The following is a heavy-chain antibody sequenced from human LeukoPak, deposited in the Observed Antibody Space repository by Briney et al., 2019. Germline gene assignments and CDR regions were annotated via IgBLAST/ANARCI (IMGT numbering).Heavy chain of an antibody. J-gene: IGHJ4*02. Sequence: GGSLRLSCAASGFTFSSYEMNWVRQAPGKGLEWVSYISSSSSTIYYADSVKGRFTISRDNAKNSLYLQMNSLGAEDTAVYYCARLTMVRGYDYWGQGTLVTVSS. CDR3: ARLTMVRGYDY. CDR1: GFTFSSYE. V-gene: IGHV3-48*01. D-gene: IGHD3-10*01. CDR2: ISSSSSTI.